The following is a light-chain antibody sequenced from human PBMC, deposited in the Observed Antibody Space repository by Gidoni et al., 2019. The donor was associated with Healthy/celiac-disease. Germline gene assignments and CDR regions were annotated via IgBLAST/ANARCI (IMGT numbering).Light chain of an antibody. CDR3: RHTNSMSGWGSDVCSYTVLT. CDR1: QGISSY. V-gene: IGKV1-9*01. CDR2: AAS. Sequence: DLQLTQSPSFLSASGGDRVTITCRASQGISSYLAWYQQKPGKAPKLLIYAASTLQSGVPSRFSCSGSGTEFTLTISSLQPEVFVSYCSRHTNSMSGWGSDVCSYTVLT. J-gene: IGKJ4*01.